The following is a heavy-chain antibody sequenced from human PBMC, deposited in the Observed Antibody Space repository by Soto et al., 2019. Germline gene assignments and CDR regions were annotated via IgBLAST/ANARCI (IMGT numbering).Heavy chain of an antibody. CDR2: ISNDGSHF. Sequence: LRLSCVGSGLNLTTFGMHWVRQAPGRGLEWMAVISNDGSHFYYADSVKGRFTISRDNSKNTLYLQMINLRPDDTGVYYCAKWARDSGDYYYYGVDVWGQGTTVTVSS. J-gene: IGHJ6*01. D-gene: IGHD3-10*01. V-gene: IGHV3-30*18. CDR1: GLNLTTFG. CDR3: AKWARDSGDYYYYGVDV.